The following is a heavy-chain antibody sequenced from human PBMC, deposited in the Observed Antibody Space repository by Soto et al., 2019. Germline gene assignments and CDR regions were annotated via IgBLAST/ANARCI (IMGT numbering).Heavy chain of an antibody. Sequence: QMQLVQSGPEVKKPGTSVKVSCKASGFTFTSAAVQWVRQARGQHLEWIGWTVVGSDNTNYAQKFKERVTITWDMSTSTAYMQLSSLRSEDTAVYYCAADGWNYDAFFHYWGHGTLVTVSS. CDR3: AADGWNYDAFFHY. CDR2: TVVGSDNT. J-gene: IGHJ4*01. CDR1: GFTFTSAA. D-gene: IGHD1-7*01. V-gene: IGHV1-58*01.